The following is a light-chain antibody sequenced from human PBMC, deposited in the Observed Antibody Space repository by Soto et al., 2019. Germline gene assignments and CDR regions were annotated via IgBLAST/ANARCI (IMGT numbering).Light chain of an antibody. Sequence: DIQMTQSPSSLSASVGDSVTITCRASQDINNFLAWFQQKPGKAPKSLIFAASSLHSGVPSRFSGSGSGTDFTLTISSLQAEDFGTYYWQHYDGYPQTFGQGTRLEIK. CDR2: AAS. CDR3: QHYDGYPQT. V-gene: IGKV1-16*01. CDR1: QDINNF. J-gene: IGKJ5*01.